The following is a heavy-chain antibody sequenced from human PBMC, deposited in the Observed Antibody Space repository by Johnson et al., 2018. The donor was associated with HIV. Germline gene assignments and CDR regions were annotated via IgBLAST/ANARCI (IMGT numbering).Heavy chain of an antibody. V-gene: IGHV3-7*01. CDR3: ARVNGITAIRAEWDAFDI. CDR1: PFILSSHW. CDR2: INQDGSEK. D-gene: IGHD6-13*01. J-gene: IGHJ3*02. Sequence: VQLVESGGALVQPGRSLRLSCEVSPFILSSHWMKWARQAPGKGLEWVANINQDGSEKYDLDSEKGRFTISRDNAKNSLYLQMNSLRAEDTAVYYCARVNGITAIRAEWDAFDIWGQGTMVTVSS.